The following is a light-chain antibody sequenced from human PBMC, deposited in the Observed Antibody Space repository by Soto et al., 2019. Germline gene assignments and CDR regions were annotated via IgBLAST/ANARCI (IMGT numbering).Light chain of an antibody. J-gene: IGKJ1*01. Sequence: ETVLTQSPGTLSLSPGERATLSCRASQSIRSNYLAWYRQTPGQAPRLLIYVASNRATGIPDRFSGSGSGTDFTLIISRLEPEDFALYYCQQYGSSPWTFGQGTKVEIK. CDR3: QQYGSSPWT. CDR2: VAS. CDR1: QSIRSNY. V-gene: IGKV3-20*01.